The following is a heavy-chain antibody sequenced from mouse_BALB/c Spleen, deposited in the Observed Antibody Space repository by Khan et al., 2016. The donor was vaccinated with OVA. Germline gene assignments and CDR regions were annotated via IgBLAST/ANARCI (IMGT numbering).Heavy chain of an antibody. CDR1: GFTFSDYG. J-gene: IGHJ4*01. CDR2: ISSLAYSI. V-gene: IGHV5-15*02. CDR3: SRSWAMDY. Sequence: DVKLVESGGGLVQPGGSRKLSCAASGFTFSDYGLAWVRQAPGKGPEWVAFISSLAYSIYYADTVTGRFTISRENAKNTLYLEMSSLRSEDTAMYYCSRSWAMDYWGQGTSVTVSS.